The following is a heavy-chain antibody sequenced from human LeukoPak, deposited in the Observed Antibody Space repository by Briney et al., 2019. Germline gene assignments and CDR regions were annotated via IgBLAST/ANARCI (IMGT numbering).Heavy chain of an antibody. V-gene: IGHV3-11*01. CDR2: ISSSGSTI. CDR3: ARDLYGTPGDAFDI. CDR1: GFTFSDYY. Sequence: PGGSLRLSWAASGFTFSDYYMSWIRQPPGKGLEWVSYISSSGSTIYYADSVKGRFTISRDNAKNSLYLQMNSLRAEDTAVYYCARDLYGTPGDAFDIWGQGTMVTVSS. J-gene: IGHJ3*02. D-gene: IGHD1-1*01.